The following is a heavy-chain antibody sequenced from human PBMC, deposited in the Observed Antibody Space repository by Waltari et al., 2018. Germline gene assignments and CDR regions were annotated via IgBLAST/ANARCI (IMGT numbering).Heavy chain of an antibody. J-gene: IGHJ3*02. CDR2: MNPNSGNT. V-gene: IGHV1-8*01. Sequence: QVQLVQSGAEVKKPGASVKVSCKASGYTFTSYDINWVRQATGQGLEWMGWMNPNSGNTGYAQKFQGRGTMTEDTSTDTAYMELSSLRSEDTAVYYCATALGRSDAFDIWGQGTMVTVSS. CDR1: GYTFTSYD. CDR3: ATALGRSDAFDI. D-gene: IGHD3-16*01.